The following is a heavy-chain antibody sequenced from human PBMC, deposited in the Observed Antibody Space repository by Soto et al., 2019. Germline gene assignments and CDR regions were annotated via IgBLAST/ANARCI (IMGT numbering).Heavy chain of an antibody. CDR1: GGTFSSYA. Sequence: QVQLVQSGAEVKKPGSSVTVSCKASGGTFSSYAISWVRQAPGQGLEWMGGLIPIFGTANYAQKFQGRVTITADESTSTAYMEMSSLRSEDTAVYYCARHVPAAGYYYGMDVWGQGTTVTVSS. CDR3: ARHVPAAGYYYGMDV. CDR2: LIPIFGTA. D-gene: IGHD2-2*01. V-gene: IGHV1-69*12. J-gene: IGHJ6*02.